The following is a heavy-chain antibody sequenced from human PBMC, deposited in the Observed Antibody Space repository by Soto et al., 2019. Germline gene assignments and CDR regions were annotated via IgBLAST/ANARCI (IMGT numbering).Heavy chain of an antibody. D-gene: IGHD3-22*01. CDR2: INHSGST. V-gene: IGHV4-39*01. J-gene: IGHJ4*02. CDR1: DGSMNSDSSY. Sequence: LSLPCRVSDGSMNSDSSYWGWIRQPPGKGLEWIGVINHSGSTYHNLSLKGRVTMSVDASRNQFSLKLTSMTAADTAVYYCARLGGYVSVGYYYLWDSWGQGTLVTVSS. CDR3: ARLGGYVSVGYYYLWDS.